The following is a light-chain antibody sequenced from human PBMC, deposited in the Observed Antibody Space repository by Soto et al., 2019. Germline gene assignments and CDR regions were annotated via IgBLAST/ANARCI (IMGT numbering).Light chain of an antibody. V-gene: IGKV1-9*01. Sequence: DIQLTQSPSFLSASVGDRVTITCRTSQGISSYLAWYQQKPEKDPKLLIYAASTLQSGVPSRFSGSGSGSVFSLTLGSLEDEDFATYFCQQVNRYPLAFGGENPVDIK. J-gene: IGKJ4*01. CDR2: AAS. CDR1: QGISSY. CDR3: QQVNRYPLA.